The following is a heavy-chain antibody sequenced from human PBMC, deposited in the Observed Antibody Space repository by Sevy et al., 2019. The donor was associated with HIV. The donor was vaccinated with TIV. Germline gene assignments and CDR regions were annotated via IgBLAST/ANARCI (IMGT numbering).Heavy chain of an antibody. CDR3: AREPGGYDYDYGMDV. V-gene: IGHV4-39*02. CDR1: GGSITSSSYY. Sequence: SETLSLTCSASGGSITSSSYYWGWIRQPPGKGLEWIGSVYYTGLTYYNPSLKSRVTISVDTSKNQFSLNLNSVTAADTAIYYCAREPGGYDYDYGMDVWGQGTTVTVSS. J-gene: IGHJ6*02. CDR2: VYYTGLT. D-gene: IGHD5-12*01.